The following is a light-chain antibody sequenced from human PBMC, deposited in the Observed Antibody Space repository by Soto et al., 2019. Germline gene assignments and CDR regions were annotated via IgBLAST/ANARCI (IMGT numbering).Light chain of an antibody. CDR1: NIGNQS. Sequence: SYELTQPPSVSVAPGKTARITCGGNNIGNQSVHWYQQQPGQAPVLVIYYDSDRPSGIPERFSGSNSGNTATLTISRVEAGDEADYYCQVWDSSSDHWVFGGGTKVTVL. V-gene: IGLV3-21*04. CDR3: QVWDSSSDHWV. CDR2: YDS. J-gene: IGLJ3*02.